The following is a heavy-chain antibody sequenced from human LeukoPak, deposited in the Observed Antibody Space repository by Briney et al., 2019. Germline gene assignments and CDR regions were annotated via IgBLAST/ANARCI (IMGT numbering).Heavy chain of an antibody. CDR2: IKQDGSEK. V-gene: IGHV3-7*01. CDR3: ARDHEFASDY. J-gene: IGHJ4*02. Sequence: GGSLRLSCAASGLTLSSYWMSWVRQAPGKGLEWVANIKQDGSEKYYVDSVKGRFAISRDNAKNSLYLQMNSLRAEDTAVYYCARDHEFASDYWGQVTLVTVSS. CDR1: GLTLSSYW.